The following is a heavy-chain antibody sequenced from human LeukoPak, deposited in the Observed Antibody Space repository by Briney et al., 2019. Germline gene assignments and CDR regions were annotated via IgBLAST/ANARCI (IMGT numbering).Heavy chain of an antibody. CDR3: ARDVEVAGLRGFDY. D-gene: IGHD6-19*01. J-gene: IGHJ4*02. Sequence: ASVKVSCKASGGTFSSYTISWVQQAPGQGLEWMGRIIPILGIANYAQKFQGRVTITADKSTSTAYMELSSLRSEDTAVYYCARDVEVAGLRGFDYWGQGTLVTVSS. CDR2: IIPILGIA. V-gene: IGHV1-69*04. CDR1: GGTFSSYT.